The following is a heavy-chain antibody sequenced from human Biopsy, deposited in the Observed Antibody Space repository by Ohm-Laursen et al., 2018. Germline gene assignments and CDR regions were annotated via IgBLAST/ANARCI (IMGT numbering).Heavy chain of an antibody. CDR1: GFTFSDYW. Sequence: LRLSCSASGFTFSDYWMGWVRQAPGKGLEWVANIKQDGNEKYYVDSVMGRFTISRDNGKNSLYLQMNSLRAEDTAVYYCARARGSGRLRYHFDYWGQGTLVTVSS. J-gene: IGHJ4*02. CDR3: ARARGSGRLRYHFDY. D-gene: IGHD1-26*01. V-gene: IGHV3-7*01. CDR2: IKQDGNEK.